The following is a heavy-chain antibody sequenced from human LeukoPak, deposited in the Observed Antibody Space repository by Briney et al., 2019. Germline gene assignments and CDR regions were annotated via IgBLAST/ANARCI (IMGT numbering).Heavy chain of an antibody. Sequence: GGSLRLSCAASGFTVSSNYMSWVRQAPGKGLEWVSVIYSGGSTYYSDSVKGRFTISRDNSKNTLYLQMNSLRAEDTAVYYCARDQGLYDYLYMDVWGKGTTVTVSS. CDR3: ARDQGLYDYLYMDV. J-gene: IGHJ6*03. CDR2: IYSGGST. CDR1: GFTVSSNY. V-gene: IGHV3-66*02. D-gene: IGHD5-12*01.